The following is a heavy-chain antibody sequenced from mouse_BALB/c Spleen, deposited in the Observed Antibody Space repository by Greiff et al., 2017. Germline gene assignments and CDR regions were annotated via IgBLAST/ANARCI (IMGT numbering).Heavy chain of an antibody. J-gene: IGHJ4*01. V-gene: IGHV5-6-3*01. CDR1: GFTFSSYG. CDR3: ARDGTYYRYSYAMDY. D-gene: IGHD2-14*01. CDR2: INSNGGST. Sequence: EVKLVESGGGLVQPGGSLKLSCAASGFTFSSYGMSWVRQTPDKRLELVATINSNGGSTYYPDSVKGRFTISRDNAKNTLYLQMSSLKSEDTAMYYCARDGTYYRYSYAMDYWGQGTSVTVSS.